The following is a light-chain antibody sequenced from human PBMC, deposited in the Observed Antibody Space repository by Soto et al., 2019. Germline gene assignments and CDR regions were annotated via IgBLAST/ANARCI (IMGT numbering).Light chain of an antibody. CDR3: QQYSSSPRVTWT. V-gene: IGKV3-20*01. CDR2: GAS. Sequence: EIVLTQSPGTLSLSPGERATLSCRASQSVSSSYLAWYQQKPGQAPRLLIYGASSRATGIPDRFSGSGSGTDFTLTISRLEPEDFAVYYCQQYSSSPRVTWTFGQGTKVEIK. CDR1: QSVSSSY. J-gene: IGKJ1*01.